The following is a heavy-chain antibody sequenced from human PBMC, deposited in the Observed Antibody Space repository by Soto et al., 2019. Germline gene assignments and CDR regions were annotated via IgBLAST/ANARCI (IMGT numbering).Heavy chain of an antibody. CDR1: GCTFSSYW. V-gene: IGHV3-7*01. D-gene: IGHD3-3*01. CDR2: IKQDGSEK. Sequence: GGSLRLSCAASGCTFSSYWISWVRQAPGKGLEWVANIKQDGSEKYYVDSVKGRFTISRDNAKNSLYLQMNSLRAEDTAVYYCARDVWVYDFWSGSYYYMDVWGKGTTVTVSS. CDR3: ARDVWVYDFWSGSYYYMDV. J-gene: IGHJ6*03.